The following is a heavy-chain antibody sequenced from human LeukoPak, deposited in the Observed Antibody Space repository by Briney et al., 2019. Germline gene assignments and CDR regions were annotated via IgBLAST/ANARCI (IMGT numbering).Heavy chain of an antibody. D-gene: IGHD5-24*01. CDR2: MNLNSGNT. CDR1: GYTFSSYD. CDR3: ATREMATTHYFDY. J-gene: IGHJ4*02. Sequence: ASVKVSCKASGYTFSSYDVNWVRQATGQGLEWMGWMNLNSGNTGYAQKFQGRVTMTRNTSISTVYMEVRGLRSEDTAVYYCATREMATTHYFDYWGQGTLVTVSS. V-gene: IGHV1-8*01.